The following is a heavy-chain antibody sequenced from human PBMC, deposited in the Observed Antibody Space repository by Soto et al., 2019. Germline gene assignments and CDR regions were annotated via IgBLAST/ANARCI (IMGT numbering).Heavy chain of an antibody. D-gene: IGHD6-13*01. CDR1: GFTFSNFA. CDR3: VKKCITPPGTPYFDY. V-gene: IGHV3-23*01. Sequence: EVQLLESGGGLVQPGGSLRLSCAASGFTFSNFAMNWVRQAPGRGLEWVSSISIGGVGTYYADSVKGRFAISRDDSKNTLYLQMNSLRAEDTAVYYCVKKCITPPGTPYFDYWGQGILVTVSS. CDR2: ISIGGVGT. J-gene: IGHJ4*02.